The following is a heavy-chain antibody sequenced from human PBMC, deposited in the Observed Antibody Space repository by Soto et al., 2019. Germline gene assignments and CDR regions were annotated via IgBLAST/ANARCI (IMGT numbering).Heavy chain of an antibody. Sequence: PWGSLRLSCSASGFTFSSYGMSWFRQPPGKGLEWVSVLSDSGAGTYYADSVKGRFTISRDNSKNTLYLQMNSLRAEDTAVYYCAKDSATFGRFDYWGQGTLVTVSS. J-gene: IGHJ4*02. CDR2: LSDSGAGT. V-gene: IGHV3-23*01. D-gene: IGHD3-3*01. CDR1: GFTFSSYG. CDR3: AKDSATFGRFDY.